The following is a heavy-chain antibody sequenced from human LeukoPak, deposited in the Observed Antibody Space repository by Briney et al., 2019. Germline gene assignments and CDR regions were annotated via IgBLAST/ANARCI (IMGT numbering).Heavy chain of an antibody. CDR3: ARALDYYYGSGSKWG. V-gene: IGHV3-30*02. Sequence: GGSLRLSCAASGFTFSSYGMHWVRQAPGKGLEWVAFIRYDGSNKYYADSVKGRFTISRDNSKNTLYLQMNSLRAEDTAVYYCARALDYYYGSGSKWGWGQGTLVTVSS. CDR2: IRYDGSNK. D-gene: IGHD3-10*01. CDR1: GFTFSSYG. J-gene: IGHJ4*02.